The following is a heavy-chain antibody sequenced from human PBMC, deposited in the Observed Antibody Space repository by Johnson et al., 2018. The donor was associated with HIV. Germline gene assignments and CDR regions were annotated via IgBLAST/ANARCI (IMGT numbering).Heavy chain of an antibody. CDR2: TSYDGGNK. J-gene: IGHJ3*02. Sequence: QVQLVESGGGVVQPGGSLRLSCAASGFTFSSYGMHWVRQAPGKGLDWVTVTSYDGGNKYYADSVKGRLTISRDNSKNTVYLQMNSLRAEDTAVYYCARDVYYYDSSEEGAFDIWGQGTMVTVSS. CDR3: ARDVYYYDSSEEGAFDI. CDR1: GFTFSSYG. D-gene: IGHD3-22*01. V-gene: IGHV3-30*03.